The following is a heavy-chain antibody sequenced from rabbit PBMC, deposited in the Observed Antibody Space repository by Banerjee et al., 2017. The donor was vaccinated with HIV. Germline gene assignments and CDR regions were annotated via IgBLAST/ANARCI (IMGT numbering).Heavy chain of an antibody. V-gene: IGHV1S45*01. J-gene: IGHJ4*01. D-gene: IGHD4-2*01. CDR2: IDTASSGSA. CDR3: ARLDVGNRDWDL. Sequence: QEQLLESGGVLVTPGASLTLTCAASGFTISTSYWICWVRQAPGKGLEWIACIDTASSGSAGYASWAKGRFTVSKTASTTVTLQMNRLTAADTATYFCARLDVGNRDWDLWGPGTLVTVS. CDR1: GFTISTSYW.